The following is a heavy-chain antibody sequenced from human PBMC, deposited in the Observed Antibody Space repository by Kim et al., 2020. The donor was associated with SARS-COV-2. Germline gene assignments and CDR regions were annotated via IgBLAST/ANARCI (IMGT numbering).Heavy chain of an antibody. D-gene: IGHD2-8*01. Sequence: SGTTYAESVKGRFTISRDNAKNTLYMQMNSLRAEDTAVYYCTRGTYAGAYWGQGSLVTVSS. CDR3: TRGTYAGAY. V-gene: IGHV3-74*01. J-gene: IGHJ4*02. CDR2: SGT.